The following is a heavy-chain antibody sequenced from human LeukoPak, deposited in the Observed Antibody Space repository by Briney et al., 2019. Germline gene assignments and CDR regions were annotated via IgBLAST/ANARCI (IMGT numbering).Heavy chain of an antibody. V-gene: IGHV3-30*02. CDR3: VKAMTAVTQSLFDY. D-gene: IGHD4-17*01. Sequence: PGGSLRLSCAASGFTISSYGMHWVRQAPGKGLEWVTFIRYDGANKYYADSVKGRFTISRDNSKNTLYLQMNSLRPGDTAVYYCVKAMTAVTQSLFDYWGQGILVTVSS. J-gene: IGHJ4*02. CDR1: GFTISSYG. CDR2: IRYDGANK.